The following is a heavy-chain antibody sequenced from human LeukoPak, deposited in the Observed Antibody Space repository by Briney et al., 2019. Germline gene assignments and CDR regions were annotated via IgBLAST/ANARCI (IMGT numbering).Heavy chain of an antibody. CDR2: ISSSGSTI. J-gene: IGHJ4*02. CDR3: ARDVFGRYDDGDPFYFDY. V-gene: IGHV3-48*03. Sequence: GGSLRLSCAASGFTFSSYEMNWVRQAPGKGLEWVSYISSSGSTIYYADSVKGRFTISRDNAKNSLYLQMNSLRAEDTAVYYCARDVFGRYDDGDPFYFDYWGQGTLVTVSS. D-gene: IGHD3-22*01. CDR1: GFTFSSYE.